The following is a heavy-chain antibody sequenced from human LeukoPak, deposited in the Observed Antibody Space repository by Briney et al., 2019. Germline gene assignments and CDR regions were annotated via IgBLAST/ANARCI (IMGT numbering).Heavy chain of an antibody. CDR3: ARDGLGFLEWLSMSYYFDY. V-gene: IGHV1-3*01. J-gene: IGHJ4*02. D-gene: IGHD3-3*02. CDR1: GYTFTSYA. CDR2: INAGNGNT. Sequence: ASVKVSFKASGYTFTSYAMHWVRQAPGQRLEWMGWINAGNGNTKYSQKFQGRVTITRDTSASTAYMELSSLRSEDTAVYYCARDGLGFLEWLSMSYYFDYWGQGTLVTVSS.